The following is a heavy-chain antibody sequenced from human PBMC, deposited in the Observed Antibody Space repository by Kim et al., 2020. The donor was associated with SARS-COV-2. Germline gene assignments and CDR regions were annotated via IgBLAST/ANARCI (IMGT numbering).Heavy chain of an antibody. J-gene: IGHJ6*03. D-gene: IGHD1-26*01. CDR3: ARGPGRSRPYYMDV. Sequence: ASVKVSCKASGYTFTGYYMHWVRQAPGQGLEWMGWINPNSGGTNYAQKFQGRVTMTRDTSISTAYMELSRLRSDDTAVYYCARGPGRSRPYYMDVWGKGTTVTVSS. CDR2: INPNSGGT. V-gene: IGHV1-2*02. CDR1: GYTFTGYY.